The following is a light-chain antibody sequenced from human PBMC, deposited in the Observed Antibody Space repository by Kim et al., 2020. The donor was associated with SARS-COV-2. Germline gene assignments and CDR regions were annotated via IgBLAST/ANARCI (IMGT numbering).Light chain of an antibody. CDR1: SLRNYY. Sequence: LGHIVRITCQGNSLRNYYADCFQQKPGQAPVLVIYGKKNRPSGIPDRFSGSSSGDTASLTITGAQAEDEAVYYCISRDTSGHLWVFGGGTQLTVL. CDR2: GKK. J-gene: IGLJ3*02. CDR3: ISRDTSGHLWV. V-gene: IGLV3-19*01.